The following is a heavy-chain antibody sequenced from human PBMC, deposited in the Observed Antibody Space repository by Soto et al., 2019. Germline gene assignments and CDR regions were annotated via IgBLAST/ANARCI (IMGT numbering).Heavy chain of an antibody. CDR1: GDSVSSNSAA. D-gene: IGHD5-18*01. CDR2: TYYRSKWYN. J-gene: IGHJ6*02. CDR3: XXXXXAXHYYYYGMXV. Sequence: AXXGDSVSSNSAAWNWIRQSPSRGLEWLGRTYYRSKWYNDYAVSVKSRITINPDTSKNQYSLQLNSVTPEDTAVXXXXXXXXAXHYYYYGMXVXXXXTTXXV. V-gene: IGHV6-1*01.